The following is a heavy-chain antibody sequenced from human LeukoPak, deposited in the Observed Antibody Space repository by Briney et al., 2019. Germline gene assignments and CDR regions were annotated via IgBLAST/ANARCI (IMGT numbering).Heavy chain of an antibody. D-gene: IGHD7-27*01. J-gene: IGHJ4*02. Sequence: PGGSLRLSCAASGFTFSSYWMTWVRQAPGKGLEWVANIKPDGGEKSYVDSVRGRFTISRDNAKNSLYLQMNSLRAEDTAVYYCARSLTGVTSYWGQGTLVTVSS. CDR3: ARSLTGVTSY. V-gene: IGHV3-7*01. CDR1: GFTFSSYW. CDR2: IKPDGGEK.